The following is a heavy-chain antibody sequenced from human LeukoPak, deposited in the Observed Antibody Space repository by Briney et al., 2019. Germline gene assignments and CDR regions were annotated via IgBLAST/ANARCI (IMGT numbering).Heavy chain of an antibody. CDR3: AELGITMIGGV. V-gene: IGHV3-30*02. CDR1: GFTFSSYW. D-gene: IGHD3-10*02. CDR2: IRYDESNI. J-gene: IGHJ6*04. Sequence: GGSLRLSCAASGFTFSSYWMSWIRQAPDKGLDWMAFIRYDESNIYYADSVKGRFTISRDNSKNSLYLQMNSLRAEDTAVYYCAELGITMIGGVWGKGTTVTISS.